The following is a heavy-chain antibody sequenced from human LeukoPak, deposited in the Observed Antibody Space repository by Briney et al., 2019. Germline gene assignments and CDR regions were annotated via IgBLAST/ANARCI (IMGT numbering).Heavy chain of an antibody. CDR2: IYHSGST. CDR3: ASKRGSYYDY. V-gene: IGHV4-39*07. J-gene: IGHJ4*02. D-gene: IGHD3-10*01. Sequence: SETLSLTCSVSGGSITTSSYYWGWIRQPPEKGLEWIGSIYHSGSTYYNPSLKSRVTISVDTSKNQFSLKLSSVTAADTAVYYCASKRGSYYDYWGQGTLVTVSS. CDR1: GGSITTSSYY.